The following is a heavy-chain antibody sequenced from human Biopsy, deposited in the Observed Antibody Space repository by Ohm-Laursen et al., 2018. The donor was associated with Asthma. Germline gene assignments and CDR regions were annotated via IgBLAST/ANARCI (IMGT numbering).Heavy chain of an antibody. CDR3: ARGDSSNWSHYYFDY. D-gene: IGHD3-22*01. CDR1: GFTVSRDH. V-gene: IGHV3-53*01. CDR2: IYSGGTS. J-gene: IGHJ4*02. Sequence: GSLRLSCAASGFTVSRDHMFWVRQAPGKGLEWVSVIYSGGTSHTADSVRGRFTISRDFSKNTLHLQMHSLGAEDTAVYYCARGDSSNWSHYYFDYWGQGTLVTVSS.